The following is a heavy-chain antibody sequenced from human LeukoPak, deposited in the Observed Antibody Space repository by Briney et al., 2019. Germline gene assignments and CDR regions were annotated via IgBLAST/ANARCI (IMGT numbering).Heavy chain of an antibody. CDR3: ARDKSGQWLPIKGGYYGMDV. CDR2: ISAYNGNT. V-gene: IGHV1-18*01. Sequence: ASVKVSCKASGYTFTSYGISWVRQAPGQGLEWMGWISAYNGNTNYAQKLQGRVTMTTDTSTSTAYMELRSLRSDDTAVYYCARDKSGQWLPIKGGYYGMDVWGQGTTVTVPS. J-gene: IGHJ6*02. CDR1: GYTFTSYG. D-gene: IGHD6-19*01.